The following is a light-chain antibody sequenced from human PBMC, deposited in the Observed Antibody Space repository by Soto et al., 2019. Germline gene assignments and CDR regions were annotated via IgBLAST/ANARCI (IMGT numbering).Light chain of an antibody. J-gene: IGKJ4*01. CDR1: QSVGSS. Sequence: EIVLTQSPATLSLSPGERATLSCRASQSVGSSLAWYQQKPGQAPRLLIYDTSNRTTGIPARFSGSGSGTDFTLTVSSLGPEDFAVYYCQQRSSWPLLWTFGGGTKVEIK. CDR2: DTS. CDR3: QQRSSWPLLWT. V-gene: IGKV3-11*01.